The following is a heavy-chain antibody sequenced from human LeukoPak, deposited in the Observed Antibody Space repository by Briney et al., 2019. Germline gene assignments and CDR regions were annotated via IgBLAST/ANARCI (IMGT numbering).Heavy chain of an antibody. J-gene: IGHJ4*02. CDR2: IKQDGSEK. CDR1: GFTFSSYW. V-gene: IGHV3-7*01. Sequence: GGSLRLSCAASGFTFSSYWMSWVRQAPGKGLEWVANIKQDGSEKYYVDSVKGRFAISRDNAKNSLYLQMNSLRAEDTAVYYCARGESITIFGVVIWGQGTLVTVSS. CDR3: ARGESITIFGVVI. D-gene: IGHD3-3*01.